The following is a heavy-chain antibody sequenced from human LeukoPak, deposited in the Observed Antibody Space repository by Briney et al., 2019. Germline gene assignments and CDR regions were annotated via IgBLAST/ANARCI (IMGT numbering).Heavy chain of an antibody. Sequence: PGGSLRLSCAASGFTFSSYAMHWVRQAPGKGLEWVAVISYDGSNKYYADSVKGRFTISRDNSKNTLYLQMNSLRAEDTAVYYCAREGVPWGYYYDSSGYYYWGQGTLVTASS. CDR1: GFTFSSYA. J-gene: IGHJ4*02. V-gene: IGHV3-30-3*01. CDR3: AREGVPWGYYYDSSGYYY. CDR2: ISYDGSNK. D-gene: IGHD3-22*01.